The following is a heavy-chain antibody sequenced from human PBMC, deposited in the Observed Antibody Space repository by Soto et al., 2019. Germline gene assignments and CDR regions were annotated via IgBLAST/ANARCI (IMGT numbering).Heavy chain of an antibody. Sequence: PSETLSLTCTVSGGSISSYYWSWIRQPPGKGLEWIGYIYYSGSTNYNPSLKSRVTISVDTSKNQFSLKLSSVTAADTAVYYCARLIAARPWGQFDYWGQGTLVTVSS. J-gene: IGHJ4*02. CDR1: GGSISSYY. CDR3: ARLIAARPWGQFDY. CDR2: IYYSGST. D-gene: IGHD6-6*01. V-gene: IGHV4-59*12.